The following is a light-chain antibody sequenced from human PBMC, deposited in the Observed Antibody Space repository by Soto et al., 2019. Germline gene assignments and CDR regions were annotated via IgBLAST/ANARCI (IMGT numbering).Light chain of an antibody. CDR1: QSVSSSC. CDR3: QQYCTSPPLT. Sequence: NLLWLSRGQRYFSLEERATLSCRRIQSVSSSCSASYQQKPGQDPRLLIYGASTRATGIPDRFSGSGSGTDFTLTISRLEPEDFAVYYCQQYCTSPPLTFGGGTKVDIK. J-gene: IGKJ4*01. V-gene: IGKV3-20*01. CDR2: GAS.